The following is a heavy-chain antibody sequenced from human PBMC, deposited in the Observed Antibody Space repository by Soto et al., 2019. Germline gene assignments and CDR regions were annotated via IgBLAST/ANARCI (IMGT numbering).Heavy chain of an antibody. CDR1: GYTFSNFW. Sequence: GESLKISCQCSGYTFSNFWIAWVRQLPGKGLEWMGIIYPGDYETRYSPSFHGKVTISADRSIGTAYLQWSSLEASDSAFYFCARSPSSSPYFDYWGQGALVTVSS. CDR2: IYPGDYET. D-gene: IGHD6-13*01. V-gene: IGHV5-51*01. J-gene: IGHJ4*02. CDR3: ARSPSSSPYFDY.